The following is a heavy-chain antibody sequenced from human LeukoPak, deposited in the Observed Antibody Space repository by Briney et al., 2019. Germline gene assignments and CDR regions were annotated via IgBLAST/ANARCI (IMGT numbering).Heavy chain of an antibody. CDR1: GFTFSTYS. Sequence: GGSLRLSCAASGFTFSTYSMNWVRQAPGKGLEWVSSISSGSSYKYDADSVKGRFTISRDNSKNTLYLQMNSLRAEDTAVYYCARDNSPDAFDIWGQGTMVTVSS. V-gene: IGHV3-21*04. CDR2: ISSGSSYK. CDR3: ARDNSPDAFDI. J-gene: IGHJ3*02.